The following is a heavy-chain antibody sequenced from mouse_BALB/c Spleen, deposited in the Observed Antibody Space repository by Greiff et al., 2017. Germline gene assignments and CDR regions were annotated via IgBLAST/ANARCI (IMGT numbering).Heavy chain of an antibody. J-gene: IGHJ2*01. CDR1: GYTFTSYW. V-gene: IGHV1-69*02. CDR3: TYGNFDY. CDR2: IYPSDSYT. Sequence: VKLQQPGAELVRPGASVKLSCKASGYTFTSYWINWVKQRPGQGLEWIGNIYPSDSYTNYNQKFKDKATLTVDKSSSTAYMQLSSPTSEDSAVYYCTYGNFDYWGQGTTLTVSS. D-gene: IGHD2-1*01.